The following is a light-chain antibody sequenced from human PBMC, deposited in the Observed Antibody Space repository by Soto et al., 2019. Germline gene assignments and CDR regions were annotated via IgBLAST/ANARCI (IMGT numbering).Light chain of an antibody. V-gene: IGLV1-51*01. Sequence: QSVLTQPPSVSAAPGQKVTISCSGSSSNIGNNYVSWYQQLPGTAPKLLIYDNNRRPSGIPDRFSGSKSGTSATLGITGLQTGDEADYYRGTWDSSLIVVVFGGGTKVTVL. J-gene: IGLJ2*01. CDR1: SSNIGNNY. CDR2: DNN. CDR3: GTWDSSLIVVV.